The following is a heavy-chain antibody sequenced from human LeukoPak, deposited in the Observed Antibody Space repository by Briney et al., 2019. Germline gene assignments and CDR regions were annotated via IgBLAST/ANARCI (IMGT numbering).Heavy chain of an antibody. CDR2: ISWNSENI. D-gene: IGHD6-13*01. V-gene: IGHV3-9*03. Sequence: GGSLRLSCAASGFTFDDYAMHWVRQAPGKGLKWVSGISWNSENIGYADSVKGRFTISRDNAKNSLYMQMNSLRAEDMAFYYCAKGSSSWYPAPSYFDYWGQGSLVTVSS. CDR3: AKGSSSWYPAPSYFDY. J-gene: IGHJ4*02. CDR1: GFTFDDYA.